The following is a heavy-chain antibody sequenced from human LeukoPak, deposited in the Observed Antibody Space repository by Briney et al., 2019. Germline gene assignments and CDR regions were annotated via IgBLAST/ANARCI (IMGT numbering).Heavy chain of an antibody. D-gene: IGHD3-22*01. V-gene: IGHV4-4*02. Sequence: PSETLSLTCTVSGDSINSLDLWSWVRQPPGKGLEWTGEMYLSGTTHSNPSVKSRVTISIDKSKSQFFLNLSSVTAADTAVYYCAGLVGRYSSGLYYYYFDYWGQGTLVTVSS. CDR2: MYLSGTT. CDR1: GDSINSLDL. J-gene: IGHJ4*02. CDR3: AGLVGRYSSGLYYYYFDY.